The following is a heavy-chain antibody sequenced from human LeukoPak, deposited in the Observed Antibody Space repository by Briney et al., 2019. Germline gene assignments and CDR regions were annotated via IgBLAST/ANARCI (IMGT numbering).Heavy chain of an antibody. Sequence: SETLSLTCAVYGGSFSGYYWSWIRQPPGKGLEWIGEINHSGSTNYNPSLKSRVTISVDTSKNQFSPKLNSVTAADTAVYYCARGRWHPSVRVDYWGQGTLVTVSS. CDR3: ARGRWHPSVRVDY. V-gene: IGHV4-34*01. CDR2: INHSGST. CDR1: GGSFSGYY. D-gene: IGHD6-13*01. J-gene: IGHJ4*02.